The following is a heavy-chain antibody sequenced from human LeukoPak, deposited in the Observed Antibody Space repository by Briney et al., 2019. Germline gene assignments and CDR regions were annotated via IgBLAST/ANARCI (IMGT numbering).Heavy chain of an antibody. CDR3: TKDRFDYDSSGYPYVV. V-gene: IGHV3-21*01. CDR2: ISDSSTDV. Sequence: GGSLRLSCAASGFTFTSFSMTWVRQAPGKGLEWVSSISDSSTDVYYADSVKGRFTISSDNAKNSLYLQMNSLRAEDTAVYYCTKDRFDYDSSGYPYVVWGQGTMVTVSS. CDR1: GFTFTSFS. J-gene: IGHJ3*01. D-gene: IGHD3-22*01.